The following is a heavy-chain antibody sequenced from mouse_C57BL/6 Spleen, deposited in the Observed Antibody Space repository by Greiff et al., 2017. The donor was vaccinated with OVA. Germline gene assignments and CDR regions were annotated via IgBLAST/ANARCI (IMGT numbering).Heavy chain of an antibody. Sequence: EVQLKESGGGLVQPKGSLKLSCAASGFSFNTYAMNWVRQAPGKGLEWVARIRSKSNNYATYYADSVKDRFTISRDDSESMLYLQMNNLKTEDTAMYYCVRQGLDYGSSPFAYWGQGTLVTVSA. CDR3: VRQGLDYGSSPFAY. V-gene: IGHV10-1*01. CDR2: IRSKSNNYAT. CDR1: GFSFNTYA. D-gene: IGHD1-1*01. J-gene: IGHJ3*01.